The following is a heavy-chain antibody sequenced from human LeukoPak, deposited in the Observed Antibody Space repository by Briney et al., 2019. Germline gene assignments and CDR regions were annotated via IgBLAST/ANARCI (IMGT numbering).Heavy chain of an antibody. V-gene: IGHV1-18*01. D-gene: IGHD3-10*01. CDR3: ARDHGSESSQNWFDP. J-gene: IGHJ5*02. CDR2: ISAYNGNT. Sequence: ASVKVSCKASGYTFTGYGISWVRQAPGQGLEWMGWISAYNGNTNYAQKLQGRVTMTTDTSTSTAYMELRSLRSDDTAVYYCARDHGSESSQNWFDPWGQGTLVTVSS. CDR1: GYTFTGYG.